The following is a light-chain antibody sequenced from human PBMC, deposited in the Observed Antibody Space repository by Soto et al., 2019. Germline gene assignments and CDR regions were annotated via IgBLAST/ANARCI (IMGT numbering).Light chain of an antibody. J-gene: IGKJ4*01. Sequence: DIQVTQSPSFMSASVGDRVTITCRASQGISRDLAWYQQKPGKAPNLLIYDASTLQSGVPSRFSASGSGTEFTLTISSLQAEDFATCYCQHLHNYPPTFGGGTKVEIK. CDR1: QGISRD. CDR2: DAS. V-gene: IGKV1-9*01. CDR3: QHLHNYPPT.